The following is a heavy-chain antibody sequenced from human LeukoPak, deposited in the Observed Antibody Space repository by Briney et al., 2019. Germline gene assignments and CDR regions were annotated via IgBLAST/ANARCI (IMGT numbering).Heavy chain of an antibody. D-gene: IGHD6-6*01. Sequence: GASVKVSCKASGYTFTSYAMHWVRQAPGQGLEWMGGIIPIFGTANYAQKFQGRVTMTRNTSISTAYMELSSLRSEDTAVYYCARGFLVVDYWGQGTLVTVSS. CDR2: IIPIFGTA. CDR3: ARGFLVVDY. V-gene: IGHV1-8*02. J-gene: IGHJ4*02. CDR1: GYTFTSYA.